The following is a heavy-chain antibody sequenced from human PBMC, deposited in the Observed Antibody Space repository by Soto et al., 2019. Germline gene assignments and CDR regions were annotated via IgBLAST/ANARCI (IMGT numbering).Heavy chain of an antibody. D-gene: IGHD5-12*01. Sequence: QITLKESGPALVKPTQTLTLTCTFSGFSLSRGVGVGWIRQPPGRALEWLALIYWDDDKRYSPSLKSRLTITKDTSKNQVVLTMTNMDPADTGTYYCAHDHYDSLRGFDPWGQGTLVTVSS. V-gene: IGHV2-5*02. CDR3: AHDHYDSLRGFDP. CDR2: IYWDDDK. CDR1: GFSLSRGVG. J-gene: IGHJ5*02.